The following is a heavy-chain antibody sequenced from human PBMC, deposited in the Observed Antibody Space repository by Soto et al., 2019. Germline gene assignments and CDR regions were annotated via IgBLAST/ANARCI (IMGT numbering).Heavy chain of an antibody. CDR1: GFPFDAHG. J-gene: IGHJ5*02. Sequence: PRLSFAASGFPFDAHGMAWGRQSPGKGLQWVSSINVSGALTYYIESVKGRFTISRDNSEHTLYLQMNNLEADDMAIYYCVKDTKWLETSFAPWGPETLVNVSS. CDR2: INVSGALT. D-gene: IGHD3-22*01. CDR3: VKDTKWLETSFAP. V-gene: IGHV3-23*01.